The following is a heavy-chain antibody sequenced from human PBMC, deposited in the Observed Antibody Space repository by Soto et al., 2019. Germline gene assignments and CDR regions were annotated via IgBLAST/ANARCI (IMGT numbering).Heavy chain of an antibody. V-gene: IGHV4-4*02. D-gene: IGHD2-2*01. J-gene: IGHJ5*02. Sequence: PSETLSLTXAVSGGSIRSSNWWSWVRQPPGKGLEWIGEIYHSGSTNYNPSLKSRVTISVDKSKNQFSLKLSSVTAADTAVYYCNVASTSSNWFDPWGQGTLVTVSS. CDR3: NVASTSSNWFDP. CDR2: IYHSGST. CDR1: GGSIRSSNW.